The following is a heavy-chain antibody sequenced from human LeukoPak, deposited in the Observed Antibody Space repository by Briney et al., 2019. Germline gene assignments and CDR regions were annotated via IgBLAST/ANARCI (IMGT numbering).Heavy chain of an antibody. CDR1: GYTFTSYG. V-gene: IGHV1-2*02. Sequence: GASVKVSCKASGYTFTSYGISWVRQAPGQGLEWRGWINPNSGGTNYAQKFQGRVTMTRDTSISTAYMELSRLRSDDTAVYYCARGSYDYYDSSGYYQFDYWGQGTLVTVSS. CDR3: ARGSYDYYDSSGYYQFDY. J-gene: IGHJ4*02. CDR2: INPNSGGT. D-gene: IGHD3-22*01.